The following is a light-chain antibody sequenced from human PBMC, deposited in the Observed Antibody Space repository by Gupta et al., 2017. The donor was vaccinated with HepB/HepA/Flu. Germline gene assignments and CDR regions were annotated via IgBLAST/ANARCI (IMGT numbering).Light chain of an antibody. J-gene: IGLJ2*01. Sequence: SYELTQPPSVSVSPGQTASITCSGDKLGDKYACWYQQKPGQSPVLVIYQDSKRPSGIPERFSGSNSGNTATLTISGTQAVDEADYYCQAWDSSHVVFGGGTNLTVL. CDR2: QDS. CDR3: QAWDSSHVV. CDR1: KLGDKY. V-gene: IGLV3-1*01.